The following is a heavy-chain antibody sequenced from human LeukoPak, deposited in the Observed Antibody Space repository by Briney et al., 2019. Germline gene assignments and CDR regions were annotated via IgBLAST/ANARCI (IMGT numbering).Heavy chain of an antibody. V-gene: IGHV3-30*02. CDR1: GFTFSSYA. Sequence: PGGSLRLSCAASGFTFSSYAMSWVRQAPGKGLEWVAFIRYDGSNKYYADSVKGRFTISRDNSKNTLYLQMNSLRAEDTAVYYCARDDQQWLATTAQYWGQGTLVTVSS. D-gene: IGHD6-19*01. J-gene: IGHJ4*02. CDR3: ARDDQQWLATTAQY. CDR2: IRYDGSNK.